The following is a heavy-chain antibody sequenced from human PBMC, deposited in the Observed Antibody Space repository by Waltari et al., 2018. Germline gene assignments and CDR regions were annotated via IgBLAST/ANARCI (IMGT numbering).Heavy chain of an antibody. CDR2: VNPDTGNA. CDR1: GYIISSHH. V-gene: IGHV1-2*02. CDR3: ARDRTTMAARPGDY. J-gene: IGHJ4*02. D-gene: IGHD6-6*01. Sequence: QVLLAQPGAEMPNPGASVKASLKPSGYIISSHHLHWVRQAPGQGPEWMGWVNPDTGNANYAHNFRGRVTMTWDRSINTAFMDLSGLTSDDTAVYYCARDRTTMAARPGDYWGQGTLVTVSS.